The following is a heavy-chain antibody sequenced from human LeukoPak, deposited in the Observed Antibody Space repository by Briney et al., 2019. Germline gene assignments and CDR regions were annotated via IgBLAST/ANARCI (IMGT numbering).Heavy chain of an antibody. J-gene: IGHJ4*02. V-gene: IGHV3-43D*03. D-gene: IGHD2-15*01. Sequence: PGGSLRLSCAASGFTFDDYAMHWVRQAPGKGLERVSLISWDGGSTYYADSVKGRFTISRDNSKNSLYLQMNSLRAEDTAVYYCAKDVGEYCSGGSCTACDYWGQGTLVTVSS. CDR3: AKDVGEYCSGGSCTACDY. CDR1: GFTFDDYA. CDR2: ISWDGGST.